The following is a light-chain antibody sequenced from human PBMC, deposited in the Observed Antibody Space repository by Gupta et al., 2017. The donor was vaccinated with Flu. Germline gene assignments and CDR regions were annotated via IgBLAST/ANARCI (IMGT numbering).Light chain of an antibody. CDR3: QQRGNWPYT. CDR2: DAS. J-gene: IGKJ2*01. Sequence: PGEGATLSCRASQSVSSYLAWYQQKPGQAPRLLIYDASNRATGIPARFSGSGSGTDFTLTISSLEPEDFALYYCQQRGNWPYTFGQGTKLEIK. CDR1: QSVSSY. V-gene: IGKV3-11*01.